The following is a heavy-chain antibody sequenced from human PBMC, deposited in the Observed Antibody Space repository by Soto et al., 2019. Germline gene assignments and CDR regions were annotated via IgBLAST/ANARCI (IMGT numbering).Heavy chain of an antibody. CDR3: ANDGAGIAVTGQETFES. Sequence: QVQLVESGGGVVQPGKSLRLSCAASGFAFSDYGMHWVRQTPGKGLEWVALISYDGIYEYYADSVKGRFTLSRDNSKNTLYLQMNSLITGDTDIYYCANDGAGIAVTGQETFESWGQGTMVTVSS. J-gene: IGHJ3*02. CDR2: ISYDGIYE. V-gene: IGHV3-30*18. CDR1: GFAFSDYG. D-gene: IGHD6-19*01.